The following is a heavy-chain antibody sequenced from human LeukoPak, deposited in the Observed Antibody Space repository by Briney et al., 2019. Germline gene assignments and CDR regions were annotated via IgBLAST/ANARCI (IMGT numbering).Heavy chain of an antibody. J-gene: IGHJ4*02. CDR3: AKYISDSGAYYAFDY. V-gene: IGHV3-23*01. D-gene: IGHD3-10*01. CDR2: ITASGTTT. CDR1: GFTFSKYA. Sequence: GGSLRLSCAASGFTFSKYAMTWARQAPGKGLEWVSAITASGTTTYYADSVKGRFTISRDDSKNTLSLQMDSLSAEDTALYYCAKYISDSGAYYAFDYWGQGTLVTVSS.